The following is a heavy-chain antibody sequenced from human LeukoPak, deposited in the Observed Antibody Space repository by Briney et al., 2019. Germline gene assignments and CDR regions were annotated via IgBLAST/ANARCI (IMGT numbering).Heavy chain of an antibody. CDR1: GGSISSSYYY. V-gene: IGHV4-39*07. Sequence: PSETLSLTCSVSGGSISSSYYYWGWIRQPPGKGLEWIGSLYYSGSTYYNPSLRSRVTISVDTSKNQFSLKLSSVTAADTAVYYCAREGGKYCSSTSCHPSDYWGQGTLVTVSS. D-gene: IGHD2-2*01. CDR3: AREGGKYCSSTSCHPSDY. J-gene: IGHJ4*02. CDR2: LYYSGST.